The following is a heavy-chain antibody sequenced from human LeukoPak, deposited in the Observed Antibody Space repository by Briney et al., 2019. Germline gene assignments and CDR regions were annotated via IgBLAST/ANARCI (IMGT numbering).Heavy chain of an antibody. D-gene: IGHD4-23*01. Sequence: PGGSLRLSCAASGFTFSTYSMNWVRQAPGKGLEWVSYISGSSSTIYYADSVKGRFTISRDNAKNLLYLEMNSLRAEDTAVYYCASRWSLDYWGQGALVTVSS. CDR2: ISGSSSTI. CDR1: GFTFSTYS. CDR3: ASRWSLDY. V-gene: IGHV3-48*01. J-gene: IGHJ4*02.